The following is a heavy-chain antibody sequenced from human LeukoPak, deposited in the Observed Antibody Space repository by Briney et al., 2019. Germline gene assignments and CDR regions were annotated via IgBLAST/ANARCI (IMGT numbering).Heavy chain of an antibody. Sequence: SQTLSLTCTISGAYISSGDYYWTWIRQPAGKGLEWIGRIHTSGRTYYNSSLNSRVTISVDTSKNQFSLKLSSVTAADTAVYYCASHRGYSYGYNYWGQGTLVTVSS. D-gene: IGHD5-18*01. CDR3: ASHRGYSYGYNY. J-gene: IGHJ4*02. CDR2: IHTSGRT. V-gene: IGHV4-61*02. CDR1: GAYISSGDYY.